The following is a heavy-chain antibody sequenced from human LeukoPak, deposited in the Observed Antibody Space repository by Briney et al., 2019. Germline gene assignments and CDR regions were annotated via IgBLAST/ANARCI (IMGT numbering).Heavy chain of an antibody. CDR1: GGSISSYY. D-gene: IGHD2-2*01. Sequence: SSETLSLTCTVSGGSISSYYWSWIRQPPGKGLEWIGYIYYSGSTNYNPSLKSRVTISVDTSKNQFSLKLSSVTAADTAVYYCARLRCSSTSCYLDYWGQGTLVTVSS. V-gene: IGHV4-59*01. CDR2: IYYSGST. CDR3: ARLRCSSTSCYLDY. J-gene: IGHJ4*02.